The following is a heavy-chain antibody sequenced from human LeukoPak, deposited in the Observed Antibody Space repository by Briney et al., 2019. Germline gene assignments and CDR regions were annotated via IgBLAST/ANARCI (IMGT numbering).Heavy chain of an antibody. D-gene: IGHD3-10*01. CDR1: GDSVSNGNYY. V-gene: IGHV4-61*01. CDR3: ARSQNYYGSGDY. Sequence: SETLSLTCTVSGDSVSNGNYYWSWLRQPPGKALEWIGYIYYSGSTYYNPSLEGRVTISVDTSKNQFSVKLWSVTAADTAVYYCARSQNYYGSGDYWSQGTLVTVSS. CDR2: IYYSGST. J-gene: IGHJ4*02.